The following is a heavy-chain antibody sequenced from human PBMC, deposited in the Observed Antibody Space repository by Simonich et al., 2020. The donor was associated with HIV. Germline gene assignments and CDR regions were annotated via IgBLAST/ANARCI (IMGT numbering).Heavy chain of an antibody. CDR2: INHSGST. CDR3: ARGDYYNIFTAYAFDI. CDR1: GGSFSGYY. V-gene: IGHV4-34*01. Sequence: QVQLQQWGAGLLKPSETLSLTCAVYGGSFSGYYWSWIRQPPGKGLEWIGEINHSGSTNYNQSLKSRVTVSVDTSKNQFSLKLSSVTAADTALYYCARGDYYNIFTAYAFDIWGQGTMVTVSS. D-gene: IGHD3-9*01. J-gene: IGHJ3*02.